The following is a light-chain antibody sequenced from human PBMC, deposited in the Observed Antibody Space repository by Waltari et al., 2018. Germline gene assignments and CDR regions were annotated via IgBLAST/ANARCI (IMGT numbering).Light chain of an antibody. CDR1: TGAVTSGHH. J-gene: IGLJ3*02. V-gene: IGLV7-43*01. CDR2: DTS. CDR3: VLHYGGAQPWV. Sequence: QTVVTQEPSLTASPGGTVTLTCASSTGAVTSGHHSNWYQQKPGRAPRALIYDTSNTHSWTPARFSGSLLGGKAALTLSGVQPEDEADYYCVLHYGGAQPWVFGGGTKLTVL.